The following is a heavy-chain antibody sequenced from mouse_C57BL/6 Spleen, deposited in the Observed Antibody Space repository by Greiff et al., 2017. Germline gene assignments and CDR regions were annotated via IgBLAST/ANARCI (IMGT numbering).Heavy chain of an antibody. Sequence: EVKLLESGGGLVKPGGSLKLSCAASGFTFSSYAMSWVRQTPEKRLEWVATISDGGSYTYYPDNVKGRVTISRDNANNNLYLQMSHLKSEDTAMYYYARGRITTVVDYWGQGTTLTVSS. CDR3: ARGRITTVVDY. D-gene: IGHD1-1*01. J-gene: IGHJ2*01. CDR1: GFTFSSYA. V-gene: IGHV5-4*03. CDR2: ISDGGSYT.